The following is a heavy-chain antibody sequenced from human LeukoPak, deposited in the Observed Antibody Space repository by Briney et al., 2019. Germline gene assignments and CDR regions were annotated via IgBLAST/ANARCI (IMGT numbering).Heavy chain of an antibody. CDR3: ARSGPRYCSGGSCPEGDY. Sequence: ASVKVSCKASGYTFTSYGISWVRQAPGQGLEWMRWISAYNGNTNYAQKLQGRVTMTTDTSTSTAYMELRSLRSDDTAVYYCARSGPRYCSGGSCPEGDYWGQGTLVTVSS. D-gene: IGHD2-15*01. V-gene: IGHV1-18*01. CDR1: GYTFTSYG. CDR2: ISAYNGNT. J-gene: IGHJ4*02.